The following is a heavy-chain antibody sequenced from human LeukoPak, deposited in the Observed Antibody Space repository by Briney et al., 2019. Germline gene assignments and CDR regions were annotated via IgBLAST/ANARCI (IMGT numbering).Heavy chain of an antibody. CDR2: ISSSASSR. D-gene: IGHD3-10*01. CDR3: AKDQGRGLGSYSWGNFDY. V-gene: IGHV3-23*01. Sequence: GGSLRLSCAASGFTFSSFAMSWVRQAPGKGLEWVSAISSSASSRPYADSVKGRFTISRDNSKNTLYLEMNSLRAEDTAVYYCAKDQGRGLGSYSWGNFDYWGQGTLVSVSS. CDR1: GFTFSSFA. J-gene: IGHJ4*02.